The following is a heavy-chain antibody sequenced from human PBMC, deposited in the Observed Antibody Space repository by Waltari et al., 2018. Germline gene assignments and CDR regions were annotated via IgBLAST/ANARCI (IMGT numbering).Heavy chain of an antibody. Sequence: QLQLQESGPGLVKPSETLSLTCTVSGGSISSSSYYWGWIRQPPGKGLEWIGNIYHSGRTYDNPSLKSRVTISVDTSKNQFSLKLSSVTAADTAVYYCARHVYTTLDYWGQGTLVTVSS. J-gene: IGHJ4*02. V-gene: IGHV4-39*01. D-gene: IGHD3-16*01. CDR2: IYHSGRT. CDR3: ARHVYTTLDY. CDR1: GGSISSSSYY.